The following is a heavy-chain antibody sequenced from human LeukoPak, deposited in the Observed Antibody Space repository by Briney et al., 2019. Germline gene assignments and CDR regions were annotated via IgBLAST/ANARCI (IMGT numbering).Heavy chain of an antibody. Sequence: PSVEVSCKVSGFTLADLSMHWVRQAPGKGLEWVGGFERKKDVTIYAQRLRGRVTVTADTSTGTAYMDLSSMSADDTAVYYCATGVFCATTTCPGYQHYYYFMDVWGKGTTVTVSS. J-gene: IGHJ6*03. CDR1: GFTLADLS. CDR3: ATGVFCATTTCPGYQHYYYFMDV. V-gene: IGHV1-24*01. D-gene: IGHD2-2*01. CDR2: FERKKDVT.